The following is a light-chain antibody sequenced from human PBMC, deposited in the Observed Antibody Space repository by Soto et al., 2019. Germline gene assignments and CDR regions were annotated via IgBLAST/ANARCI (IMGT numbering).Light chain of an antibody. Sequence: DIQMTQSPSTLSASVGDRVTITCRASQSISSWLAWYQQRPGKAPKLVIYKTSSLESGVPSRFSGSGSGTKFTLTISSLPPDDFATYYCQQYNDYWTFGQGTKVDIK. CDR1: QSISSW. CDR3: QQYNDYWT. J-gene: IGKJ1*01. CDR2: KTS. V-gene: IGKV1-5*03.